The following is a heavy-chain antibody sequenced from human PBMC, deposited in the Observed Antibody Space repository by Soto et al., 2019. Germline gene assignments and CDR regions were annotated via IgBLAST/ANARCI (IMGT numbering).Heavy chain of an antibody. CDR2: IYYSGST. CDR3: ARVTIFGVLDY. CDR1: CGTISSYD. V-gene: IGHV4-59*01. D-gene: IGHD3-3*01. Sequence: PSETLPLTCTVSCGTISSYDWRWIRQPPGKGLEWIGYIYYSGSTNYNPSLKSRVTISVDTSKNQFSLKLSSVTAADTAVYYCARVTIFGVLDYWGQGNLVTVSA. J-gene: IGHJ4*02.